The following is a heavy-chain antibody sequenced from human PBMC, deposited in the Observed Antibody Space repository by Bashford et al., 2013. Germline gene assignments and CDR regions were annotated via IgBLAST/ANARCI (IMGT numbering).Heavy chain of an antibody. Sequence: VRQAPGKGLEWVSSISSSSTYIYYADSVKGRFTISRDNAKNSLYLQMNSLRAEDTAVYYCAREAWYFDLWGRGTLVTVSS. CDR2: ISSSSTYI. J-gene: IGHJ2*01. V-gene: IGHV3-21*01. CDR3: AREAWYFDL.